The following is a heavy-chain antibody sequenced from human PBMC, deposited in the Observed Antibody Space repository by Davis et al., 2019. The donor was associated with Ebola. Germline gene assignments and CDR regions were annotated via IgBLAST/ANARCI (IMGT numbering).Heavy chain of an antibody. D-gene: IGHD3-16*01. V-gene: IGHV3-48*03. CDR2: ISSSGSTI. CDR3: ARDIGGGGFLGPVGFDY. J-gene: IGHJ4*02. CDR1: GFTFSSYE. Sequence: GESLKISCAASGFTFSSYEMNWVRQAPGKGLEWVSYISSSGSTIYYADSVKGRFTISRDNAKNSLYLQMNSLRAEDTAVYYCARDIGGGGFLGPVGFDYWGQGTLVTVSS.